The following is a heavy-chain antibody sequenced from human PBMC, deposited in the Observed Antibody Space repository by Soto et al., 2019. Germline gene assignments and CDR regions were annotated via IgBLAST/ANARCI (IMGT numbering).Heavy chain of an antibody. V-gene: IGHV3-21*01. CDR1: GFTFSSYS. Sequence: GGSLRLSCAASGFTFSSYSMNWVRQAPGKGLEWVSSISSSSSYIYYADSVKGRFTISRDNAKNSLYLQMNSLRAEDTAVYYCARDRRIAARRNVDNWFDPWGQGTLVTVSS. CDR2: ISSSSSYI. CDR3: ARDRRIAARRNVDNWFDP. D-gene: IGHD6-6*01. J-gene: IGHJ5*02.